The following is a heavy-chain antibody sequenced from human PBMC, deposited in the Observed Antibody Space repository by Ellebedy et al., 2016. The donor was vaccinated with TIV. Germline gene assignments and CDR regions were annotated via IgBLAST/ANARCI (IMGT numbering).Heavy chain of an antibody. V-gene: IGHV4-59*01. D-gene: IGHD2-2*01. Sequence: SETLSLTCTVSSGSISSYYWSWIRQPPGKGLEWIGYIHYGGSTINNPSLQSRVTISVDTSKNEVSLKLISVTAADTAVYYCARSTWGAGDAFDIWGQGTMVTVSS. J-gene: IGHJ3*02. CDR3: ARSTWGAGDAFDI. CDR2: IHYGGST. CDR1: SGSISSYY.